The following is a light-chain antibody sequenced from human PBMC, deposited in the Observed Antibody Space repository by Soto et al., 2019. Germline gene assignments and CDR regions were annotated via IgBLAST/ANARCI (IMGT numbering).Light chain of an antibody. CDR2: HVS. CDR3: FSFTTTSTQG. J-gene: IGLJ1*01. CDR1: GTDVGQYNY. V-gene: IGLV2-8*01. Sequence: QPPSASGSPGQSVTISCTGAGTDVGQYNYVSWYQQHPGKAPKLLIHHVSRRPSGVPARFSGSKSGNTASLTVSGLQVEAEAEYFCFSFTTTSTQGFGTGTKVTVV.